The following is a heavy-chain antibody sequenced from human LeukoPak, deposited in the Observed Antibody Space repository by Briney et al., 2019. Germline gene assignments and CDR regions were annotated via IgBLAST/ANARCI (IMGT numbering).Heavy chain of an antibody. D-gene: IGHD3-22*01. CDR2: ISTGSTYI. CDR1: GFGFINYN. V-gene: IGHV3-21*01. CDR3: ETYDSAGRGY. J-gene: IGHJ4*02. Sequence: PGGSLRLSCAASGFGFINYNMNWVRQAPGKGLEWISSISTGSTYINFADSVKGRFTISRDNAKNSLYLQMSSLRAEDTAVYYCETYDSAGRGYWGQGTLVTVSS.